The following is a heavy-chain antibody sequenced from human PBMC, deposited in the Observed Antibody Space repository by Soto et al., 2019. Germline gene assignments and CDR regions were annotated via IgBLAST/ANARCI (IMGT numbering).Heavy chain of an antibody. CDR2: ISSNGGRT. D-gene: IGHD3-10*01. Sequence: GGSLRLSCSASGFTFSSYAMHWVRQAPGKGLEYVSAISSNGGRTYYADSVKGRFTISRDNSKNTLYLQMSSLRAEDTAVYYCVKDRRNSVRAFVYSGQGTLVTVSS. CDR1: GFTFSSYA. J-gene: IGHJ4*02. V-gene: IGHV3-64D*08. CDR3: VKDRRNSVRAFVY.